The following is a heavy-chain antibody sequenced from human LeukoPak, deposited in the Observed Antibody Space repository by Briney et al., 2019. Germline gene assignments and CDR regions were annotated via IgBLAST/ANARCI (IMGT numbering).Heavy chain of an antibody. CDR1: GGSISSYY. D-gene: IGHD6-19*01. CDR2: IYTSGST. J-gene: IGHJ6*02. Sequence: SQTLSLTCTVSGGSISSYYWSWIRQPAGKGLEWIGRIYTSGSTNYNPSLKSRVTMSVDTSKNQFSLKLSSVTAADTAVYYCARDSRNSSGWYMGYYYYYGMDVWGQGTTVTVSS. V-gene: IGHV4-4*07. CDR3: ARDSRNSSGWYMGYYYYYGMDV.